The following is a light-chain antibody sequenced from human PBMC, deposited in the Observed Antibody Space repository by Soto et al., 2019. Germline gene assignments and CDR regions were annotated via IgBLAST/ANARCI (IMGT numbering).Light chain of an antibody. J-gene: IGLJ3*02. CDR3: SSHTSSSIWV. V-gene: IGLV2-14*03. CDR1: SSDVGDYNF. CDR2: EVS. Sequence: QSALTQPASVSGSPGQSITISCTGTSSDVGDYNFVSWYQQLPGKAPKLMIYEVSHRPSGVSNRFSGSKSGNTASLTISGLLAEDEAHYHCSSHTSSSIWVFDGGTKLTVL.